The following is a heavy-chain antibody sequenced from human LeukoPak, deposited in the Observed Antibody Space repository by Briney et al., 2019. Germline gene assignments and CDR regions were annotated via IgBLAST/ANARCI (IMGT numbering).Heavy chain of an antibody. CDR1: GFTFRSYA. D-gene: IGHD6-13*01. CDR3: AKISTPIPAAGAMDN. CDR2: ISGGGGGT. J-gene: IGHJ4*02. Sequence: GGSLRLSCAASGFTFRSYAMSWVRQAPGQGLEWVSSISGGGGGTYYANSVKGRFTISRDNSKITLYLQMNGLRYEDTAVYYCAKISTPIPAAGAMDNWGQGTLVTVSS. V-gene: IGHV3-23*01.